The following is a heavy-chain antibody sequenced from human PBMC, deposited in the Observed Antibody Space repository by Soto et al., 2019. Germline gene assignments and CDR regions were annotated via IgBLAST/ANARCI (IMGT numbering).Heavy chain of an antibody. V-gene: IGHV1-58*02. CDR2: IVVGNGNT. CDR1: GFNFATST. D-gene: IGHD1-1*01. Sequence: SVKVSCKASGFNFATSTIQWVRQTRGHRLEWIGWIVVGNGNTNFAQDLRQRVTFSRDMSTSTAYMDVSTLRSDDTALYYCATASEGYTFGFDLCGQRSLVTVSS. CDR3: ATASEGYTFGFDL. J-gene: IGHJ4*02.